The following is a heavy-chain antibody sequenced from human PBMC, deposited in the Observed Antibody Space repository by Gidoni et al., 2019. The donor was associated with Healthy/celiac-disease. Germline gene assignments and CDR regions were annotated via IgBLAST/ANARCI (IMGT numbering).Heavy chain of an antibody. D-gene: IGHD6-13*01. CDR1: GFTFSDYY. Sequence: QVQLVESGGGLVKPGGSLRLPCAASGFTFSDYYMSWIRQAPGTGLEWVSYISSSSSYTNYADSVKGRFTISRDNAKNSLYLQMNSLRAEDTAVYYCAGAAAGPGAFDIWGQGTMVTVSS. CDR3: AGAAAGPGAFDI. CDR2: ISSSSSYT. V-gene: IGHV3-11*06. J-gene: IGHJ3*02.